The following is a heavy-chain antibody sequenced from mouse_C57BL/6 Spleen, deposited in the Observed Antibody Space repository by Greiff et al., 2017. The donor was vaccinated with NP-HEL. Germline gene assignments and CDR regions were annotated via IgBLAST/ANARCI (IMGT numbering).Heavy chain of an antibody. CDR1: GYTFTSYW. V-gene: IGHV1-69*01. Sequence: QVQLQPGAELVMPGASVKLSCKASGYTFTSYWMHWVKQRPGQGLEWIGEIDPSDSYTNYNQKFKGKSTLTVDKSSSTAYMQLSSLTSEDSAVYYCARGWDGDYFDYWGQGTTLTVSS. J-gene: IGHJ2*01. CDR2: IDPSDSYT. D-gene: IGHD4-1*01. CDR3: ARGWDGDYFDY.